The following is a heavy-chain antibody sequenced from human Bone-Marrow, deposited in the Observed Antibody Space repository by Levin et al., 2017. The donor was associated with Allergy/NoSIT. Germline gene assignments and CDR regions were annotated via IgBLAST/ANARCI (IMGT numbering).Heavy chain of an antibody. D-gene: IGHD2-2*01. Sequence: ASVKVSCKASGYTFTSYDINWVRQATGQGLEWMGWMNPNSGNTGYAQKFQGRVTMTRNTSISTAYMELSSLRSEDTAVYYCATGIVVVPAAMMRGYYYYGMDVWGQGTTVTVSS. CDR2: MNPNSGNT. J-gene: IGHJ6*02. CDR3: ATGIVVVPAAMMRGYYYYGMDV. CDR1: GYTFTSYD. V-gene: IGHV1-8*01.